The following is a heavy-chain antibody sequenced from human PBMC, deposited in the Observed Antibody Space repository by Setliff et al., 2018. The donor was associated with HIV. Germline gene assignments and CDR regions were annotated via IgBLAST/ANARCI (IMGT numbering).Heavy chain of an antibody. CDR2: IHSSGST. J-gene: IGHJ4*02. Sequence: SETLSLTCSVSGGSISNFYWSWIRQPPGKGLEWIGNIHSSGSTNYNPSLKSRVTISVDTSKNQFSLKLTSVTAADTALYYCASGRGAKGGYDYFGSWGQGTLVTVSS. CDR1: GGSISNFY. V-gene: IGHV4-4*09. D-gene: IGHD5-12*01. CDR3: ASGRGAKGGYDYFGS.